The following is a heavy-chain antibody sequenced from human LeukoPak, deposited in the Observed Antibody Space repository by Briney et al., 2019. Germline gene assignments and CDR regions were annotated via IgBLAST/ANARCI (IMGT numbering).Heavy chain of an antibody. CDR3: VKDSGSSGWSGGFDY. V-gene: IGHV3-23*01. D-gene: IGHD6-19*01. CDR1: GFTFSSYA. J-gene: IGHJ4*02. CDR2: ISGSGGST. Sequence: GGSLRLSCAASGFTFSSYAMSWVRQAPGKGLEWVSAISGSGGSTYYADSVKGRFTISRDNSKNTLYLQMNSLRAEDTAVYYCVKDSGSSGWSGGFDYWGQGTLVTVSS.